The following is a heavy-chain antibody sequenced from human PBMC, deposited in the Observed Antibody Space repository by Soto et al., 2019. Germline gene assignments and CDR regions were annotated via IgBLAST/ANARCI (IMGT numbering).Heavy chain of an antibody. J-gene: IGHJ6*02. V-gene: IGHV3-30-3*01. D-gene: IGHD3-3*01. CDR3: ARGPASRSYYDFWSGYRYGMDV. CDR2: ISYDGSNK. CDR1: GFTFSSYA. Sequence: VQLVESGGGVVQPGRSLRLSCAASGFTFSSYARHWVRQAPGKGLEWVAVISYDGSNKYYADSVKGRFTISRENSKNTLYLQMNSLRAEDTAVYYCARGPASRSYYDFWSGYRYGMDVWGQGTTVTVSS.